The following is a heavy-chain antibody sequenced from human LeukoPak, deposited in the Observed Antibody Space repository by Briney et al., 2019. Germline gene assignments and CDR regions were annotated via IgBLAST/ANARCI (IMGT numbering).Heavy chain of an antibody. CDR3: ARVGRGYYYDSSGYYSSRWFDP. CDR1: GFTFSDYY. CDR2: ISSSGSTI. D-gene: IGHD3-22*01. V-gene: IGHV3-11*01. Sequence: GGSLRLSCAASGFTFSDYYRSWIRQAPGKGLEWVSYISSSGSTIYYADSVKGRYNISRDNAKNSRYLQMNSLRAEETAVYYCARVGRGYYYDSSGYYSSRWFDPWGQGTLVTVSS. J-gene: IGHJ5*02.